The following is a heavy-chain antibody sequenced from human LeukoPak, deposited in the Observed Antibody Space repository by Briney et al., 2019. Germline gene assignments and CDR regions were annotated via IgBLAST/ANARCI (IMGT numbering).Heavy chain of an antibody. CDR1: GGSISTYY. V-gene: IGHV4-59*01. J-gene: IGHJ4*02. CDR2: VYYNGNT. Sequence: PSETLSLTCTVSGGSISTYYWSWIRQPPGKGLEWIGYVYYNGNTNYNPSLKSRVTISLDTPKNQFSLKLISVTAADTAVYYCARDRVLVGAGIDYWGQGTLVTVSS. D-gene: IGHD1-26*01. CDR3: ARDRVLVGAGIDY.